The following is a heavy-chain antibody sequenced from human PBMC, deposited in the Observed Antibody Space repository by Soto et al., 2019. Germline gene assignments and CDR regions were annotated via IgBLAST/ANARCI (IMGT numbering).Heavy chain of an antibody. CDR2: IWYDGSNK. D-gene: IGHD3-10*01. CDR3: ARDGPYYYGSGSYYALRATISSYFDY. V-gene: IGHV3-33*01. J-gene: IGHJ4*02. Sequence: PGGSLRLSCAASGFTFSSYGMHWVRQAPGKGLEWVAVIWYDGSNKYYADSVKGRFTISRDNSKNTLYLQMNSLRAEDTAVYYCARDGPYYYGSGSYYALRATISSYFDYWGQGTLVTVSS. CDR1: GFTFSSYG.